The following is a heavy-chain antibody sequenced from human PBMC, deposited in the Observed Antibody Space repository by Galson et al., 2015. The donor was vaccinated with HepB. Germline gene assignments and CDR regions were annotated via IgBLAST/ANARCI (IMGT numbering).Heavy chain of an antibody. CDR1: GFSLTTSGVG. CDR2: IHWDDNK. D-gene: IGHD3-3*01. CDR3: AHPLGFFTCSPCSLFFDP. Sequence: PALVKPTQTLTLTCTFSGFSLTTSGVGVAWIRQPPGKALEWLALIHWDDNKRYSPSLESRLTITKDTSQKQGVLTMTNIDPVDTATYYWAHPLGFFTCSPCSLFFDPRGRGPLVSVSS. J-gene: IGHJ2*01. V-gene: IGHV2-5*02.